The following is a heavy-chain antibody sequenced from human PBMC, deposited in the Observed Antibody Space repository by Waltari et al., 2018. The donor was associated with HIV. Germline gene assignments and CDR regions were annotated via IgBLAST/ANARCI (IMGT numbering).Heavy chain of an antibody. J-gene: IGHJ6*02. Sequence: VQLVESGGGVVQPGRSLRLQRSGFDFLFRSFGLHWVRQAPGKGLGWIEIIWYDGSNKYYGASVKGRFTISRDNSRNTLYLQMNSLRADDTAVYYCARGIPQSNWGHYYYGMDVWGQGTTVTVSS. V-gene: IGHV3-33*08. CDR1: DFLFRSFG. D-gene: IGHD7-27*01. CDR2: IWYDGSNK. CDR3: ARGIPQSNWGHYYYGMDV.